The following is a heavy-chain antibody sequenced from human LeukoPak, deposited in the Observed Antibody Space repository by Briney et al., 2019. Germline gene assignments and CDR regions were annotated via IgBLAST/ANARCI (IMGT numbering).Heavy chain of an antibody. D-gene: IGHD4-17*01. V-gene: IGHV3-48*02. CDR2: IYSSSTSI. CDR1: GFTFSRYS. CDR3: ATDRTTGIFDN. J-gene: IGHJ4*02. Sequence: GGSPRLSCAASGFTFSRYSMNWVRQAPGMGLEWVSYIYSSSTSIYYADSVKGRFTISRDNAKNSLYLQMNRLRDEDTAVYYCATDRTTGIFDNWGQGTLVTVSS.